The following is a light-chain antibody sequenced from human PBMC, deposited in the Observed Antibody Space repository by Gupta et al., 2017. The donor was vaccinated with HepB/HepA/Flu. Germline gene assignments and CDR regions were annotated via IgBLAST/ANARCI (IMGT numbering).Light chain of an antibody. CDR3: QTYNNWPPFT. CDR2: GAS. V-gene: IGKV3-15*01. Sequence: EIVMTQSPATLSVSPGERATLPCRASQSVSSNLAWYQQRPGQAPRLLIYGASTRATGIPARFTGSGSGTEFTLTISSLQYEDFAVYYCQTYNNWPPFTFGPGTKVDI. J-gene: IGKJ3*01. CDR1: QSVSSN.